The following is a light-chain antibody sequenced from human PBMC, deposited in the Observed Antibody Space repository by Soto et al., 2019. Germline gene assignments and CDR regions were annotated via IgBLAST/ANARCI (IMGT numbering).Light chain of an antibody. CDR3: QQSYSTPPGT. V-gene: IGKV1D-12*01. CDR1: QDIAAY. J-gene: IGKJ1*01. CDR2: AAS. Sequence: DIQVTQSPSSFSSSVLDRVTITCRVSQDIAAYLAWYQHKPGRAPELLIHAASSLQSGVPSRFSGSGSGTDFTLTINSLQPEDFATYYCQQSYSTPPGTFGQGTKVDIK.